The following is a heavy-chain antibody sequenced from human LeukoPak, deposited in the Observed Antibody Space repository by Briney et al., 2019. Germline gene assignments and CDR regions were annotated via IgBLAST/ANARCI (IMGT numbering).Heavy chain of an antibody. CDR3: ASRPNTIFGVAPDY. V-gene: IGHV4-39*01. CDR1: AGSISSYY. Sequence: SETLSLNCTVYAGSISSYYWGWLPQPQGQELVWIGSIYYSRRNYSNQPLKSRVTISVDTSKNQCALKLSPVAAAYTAVFYCASRPNTIFGVAPDYWGQGTLVTVSS. CDR2: IYYSRRN. J-gene: IGHJ4*02. D-gene: IGHD3-3*01.